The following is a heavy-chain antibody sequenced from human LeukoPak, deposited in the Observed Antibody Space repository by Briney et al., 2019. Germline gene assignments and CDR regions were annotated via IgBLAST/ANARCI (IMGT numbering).Heavy chain of an antibody. J-gene: IGHJ4*02. D-gene: IGHD3-10*01. V-gene: IGHV3-7*01. Sequence: GGSLRLFCAAPGFTFSSYWMSWVRQAPANGLDWVANKKQDGSEKYYVVCVNGEITIYRDNAKSSLYLRMMSLRAEDTCVYYRARDGLAMVREVVDYWGQGTLVTVSS. CDR3: ARDGLAMVREVVDY. CDR1: GFTFSSYW. CDR2: KKQDGSEK.